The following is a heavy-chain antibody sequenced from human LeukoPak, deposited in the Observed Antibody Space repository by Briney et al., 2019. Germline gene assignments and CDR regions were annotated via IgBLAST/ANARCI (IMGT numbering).Heavy chain of an antibody. D-gene: IGHD6-13*01. Sequence: ASVKVSCKAPGGTFSSYAISWVRQAPGQGLEWMGGIIPIFGTANYAQKFQGRVTITADESTSTAYMELSSLRSEDTAVYYCARGRHSSSWSSFDYWGQGTLVTVSS. CDR1: GGTFSSYA. CDR3: ARGRHSSSWSSFDY. CDR2: IIPIFGTA. V-gene: IGHV1-69*13. J-gene: IGHJ4*02.